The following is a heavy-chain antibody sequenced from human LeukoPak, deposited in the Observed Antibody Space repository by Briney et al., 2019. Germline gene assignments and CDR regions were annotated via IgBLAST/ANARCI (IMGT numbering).Heavy chain of an antibody. CDR3: ARGQPGVAAAGNLDY. CDR1: GFTFSSYW. D-gene: IGHD6-13*01. Sequence: PGGSLRLSCAASGFTFSSYWMSWVRQAPGKGLEWVVNIKQDGSEKYYADSVEGRFTISRDTSKNTLSLQMNSLRAEDTAVYYCARGQPGVAAAGNLDYWGQGTLVTVSS. CDR2: IKQDGSEK. V-gene: IGHV3-7*01. J-gene: IGHJ4*02.